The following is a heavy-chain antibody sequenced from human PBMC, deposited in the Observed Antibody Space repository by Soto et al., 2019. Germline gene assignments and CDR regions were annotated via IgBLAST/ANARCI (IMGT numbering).Heavy chain of an antibody. CDR1: GCSISSSSYY. Sequence: PSETLSLTCTVSGCSISSSSYYWCWILQPPGKGLEWIGSIYYSGSTYYNPSLKSRVTISVDTSKNQFSLKLSSVTAADTAVYYCASARSPASISILLEVLGKGPTVTVAS. D-gene: IGHD2-2*01. CDR3: ASARSPASISILLEV. V-gene: IGHV4-39*01. CDR2: IYYSGST. J-gene: IGHJ6*04.